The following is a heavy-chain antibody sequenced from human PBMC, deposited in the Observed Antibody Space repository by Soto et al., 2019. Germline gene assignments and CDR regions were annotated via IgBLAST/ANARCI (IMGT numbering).Heavy chain of an antibody. Sequence: QVQLQESGPGLVKPSQTLSLTCTVSGGSISSGGYYWSWIRQHPGKGLEWIGYIHYSGRTYDNPSHKSRVTISVDTSKNQFSLKLSSVTAADTAVYYCARSPEATVTAFDYWGQGTLVTVSS. V-gene: IGHV4-31*03. J-gene: IGHJ4*02. CDR2: IHYSGRT. CDR1: GGSISSGGYY. D-gene: IGHD4-17*01. CDR3: ARSPEATVTAFDY.